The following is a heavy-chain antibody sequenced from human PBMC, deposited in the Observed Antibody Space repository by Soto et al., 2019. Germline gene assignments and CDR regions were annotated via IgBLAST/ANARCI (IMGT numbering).Heavy chain of an antibody. J-gene: IGHJ4*02. D-gene: IGHD2-21*02. CDR2: ISGSGGST. Sequence: PGGSLRLSCAASGFTFSSYAMSWVRQAPGKGLEWVSAISGSGGSTYYADSVKGRFTISRDNSKNTLYLQMNSLRAEDTAVYYCANLDCCGDCYSDYCGQGTMVAVSS. CDR1: GFTFSSYA. CDR3: ANLDCCGDCYSDY. V-gene: IGHV3-23*01.